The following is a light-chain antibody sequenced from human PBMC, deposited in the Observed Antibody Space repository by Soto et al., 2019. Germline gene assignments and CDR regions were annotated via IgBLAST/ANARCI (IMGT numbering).Light chain of an antibody. J-gene: IGLJ2*01. CDR3: QSYDSSLSGAV. CDR2: GNG. V-gene: IGLV1-40*01. Sequence: QSALAQPPSVSGAPGQRVTISCTGSSSNIGANYDVQWYQQLPQTAPKLLIYGNGNRPSGVPDRFSASRSVTSASLAIAGLQAEDEAYYYCQSYDSSLSGAVFGGGTQLTVL. CDR1: SSNIGANYD.